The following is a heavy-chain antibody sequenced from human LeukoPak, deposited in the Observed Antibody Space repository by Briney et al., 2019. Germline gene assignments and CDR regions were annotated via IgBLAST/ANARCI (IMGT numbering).Heavy chain of an antibody. CDR2: ISPNNGDT. V-gene: IGHV1-18*04. J-gene: IGHJ5*02. D-gene: IGHD6-13*01. Sequence: ASVKVSCKASGYSFISYSIIWVRQAPGQGLEWMGWISPNNGDTNYAQKLQGRVTMTTDTSTTTAYMELRSLTSDDTAVYYCARQVEAAGQKWFDPWGQGTLVTVSS. CDR1: GYSFISYS. CDR3: ARQVEAAGQKWFDP.